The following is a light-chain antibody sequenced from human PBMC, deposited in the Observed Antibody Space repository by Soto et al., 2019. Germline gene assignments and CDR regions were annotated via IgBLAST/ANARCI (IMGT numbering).Light chain of an antibody. CDR1: SSDVGSYDL. Sequence: QSALTQPASVSGSPGQSITISCTGTSSDVGSYDLVSWYQQHPGKAPKLMIYEVRNRPSGLSNRFSGSKSGNTASLTISGLQADDEGDYYCCSYAGTSTLVFGRGTKLTVL. CDR3: CSYAGTSTLV. V-gene: IGLV2-23*02. J-gene: IGLJ2*01. CDR2: EVR.